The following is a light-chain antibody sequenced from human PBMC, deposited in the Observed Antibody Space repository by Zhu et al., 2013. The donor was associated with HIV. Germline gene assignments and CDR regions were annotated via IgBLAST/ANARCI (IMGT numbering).Light chain of an antibody. CDR3: QQYNGYST. CDR1: RSISTS. J-gene: IGKJ1*01. V-gene: IGKV1-5*03. Sequence: DIQMTQSPSTLSASVGDRVTITCRASRSISTSLAWYRHKPGKAPKLLIYKTSILESGVPSRFSGSGSGTHFTLTISGLQPADFGTYYCQQYNGYSTFGQGTKVEIK. CDR2: KTS.